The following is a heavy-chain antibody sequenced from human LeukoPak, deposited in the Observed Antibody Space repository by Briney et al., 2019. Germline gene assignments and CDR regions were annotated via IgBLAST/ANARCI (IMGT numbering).Heavy chain of an antibody. CDR3: AKGSYYDSSGSFYFDY. Sequence: GGSLRLSCAASGLIVSNYWMSWVRQAPGKGLEWVSGISGSGDNTYYADSVKGRFTISRDNSKNTLYVQVNSLGTEDTAAYYCAKGSYYDSSGSFYFDYWGQGTLVTVSS. CDR2: ISGSGDNT. J-gene: IGHJ4*02. D-gene: IGHD3-22*01. CDR1: GLIVSNYW. V-gene: IGHV3-23*01.